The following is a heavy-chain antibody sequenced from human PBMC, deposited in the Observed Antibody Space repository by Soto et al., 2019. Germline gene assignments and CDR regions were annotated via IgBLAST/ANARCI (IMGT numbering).Heavy chain of an antibody. CDR2: IYYSGST. V-gene: IGHV4-59*01. D-gene: IGHD6-19*01. CDR3: ARSLYSSGWYY. J-gene: IGHJ4*02. Sequence: SETLSLTCTVSGGSISSYYWIWIRQPPGKGLEWIGYIYYSGSTNYNPSLKSRVTISVDTSKNQFSLKLSSVTAADTAVYYCARSLYSSGWYYWGQGTLVTVSS. CDR1: GGSISSYY.